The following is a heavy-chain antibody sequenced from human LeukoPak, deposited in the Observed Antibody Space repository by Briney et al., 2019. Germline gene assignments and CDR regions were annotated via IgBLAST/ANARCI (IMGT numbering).Heavy chain of an antibody. D-gene: IGHD4-17*01. CDR3: ARTSYGDYLMDGMDV. V-gene: IGHV1-46*01. Sequence: ASVKVSCKASGYTFTSYYMRWVRQAPGQGLEWMGIINPSGGSTSYAQKFQGRVTMTRDTSTSTVYMELSSLRSEDTAVYYCARTSYGDYLMDGMDVWGQGTTVTVSS. CDR2: INPSGGST. J-gene: IGHJ6*02. CDR1: GYTFTSYY.